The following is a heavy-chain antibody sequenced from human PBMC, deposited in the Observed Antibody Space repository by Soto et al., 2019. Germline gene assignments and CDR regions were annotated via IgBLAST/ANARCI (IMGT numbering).Heavy chain of an antibody. Sequence: QLQLQESGPGLVKPSETLSLTCTVSGGSISSSSYYWGWIRQPPGKGLEWIGSIYYSGSTYYNPSLKSRITISVDTSKNQCSLKLSSVTAADTAVYYCARLLTTKRYYYYYRDVWGKGTTVTVSS. CDR1: GGSISSSSYY. CDR3: ARLLTTKRYYYYYRDV. J-gene: IGHJ6*03. V-gene: IGHV4-39*01. D-gene: IGHD3-9*01. CDR2: IYYSGST.